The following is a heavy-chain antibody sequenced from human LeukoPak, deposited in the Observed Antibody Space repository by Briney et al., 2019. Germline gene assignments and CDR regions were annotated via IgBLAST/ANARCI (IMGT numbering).Heavy chain of an antibody. CDR1: GFTFSNYN. D-gene: IGHD2-8*02. V-gene: IGHV3-48*01. J-gene: IGHJ4*02. CDR2: ISGNGGAI. CDR3: ARGRVLVSFDY. Sequence: PGGSLRLSCATSGFTFSNYNLNWVRQAPGQGLEWISFISGNGGAIYYADSVKGRFTISRDSAKKSLYLQMNSLRAEDTAVYYCARGRVLVSFDYWGQGTLVSVSS.